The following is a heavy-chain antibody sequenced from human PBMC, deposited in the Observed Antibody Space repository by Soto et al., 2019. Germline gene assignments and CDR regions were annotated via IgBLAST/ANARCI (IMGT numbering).Heavy chain of an antibody. Sequence: VASVKVSCKACGYTFTSYGICWVRQAPGQGLEWMGWISAYNGNTNYAQKLQGRVTMTTDTSTSTAYMELRSLRSDDTAVYYCASIGRYGDLNYFDYWGQGTLVTVSS. CDR2: ISAYNGNT. D-gene: IGHD4-17*01. J-gene: IGHJ4*02. V-gene: IGHV1-18*01. CDR3: ASIGRYGDLNYFDY. CDR1: GYTFTSYG.